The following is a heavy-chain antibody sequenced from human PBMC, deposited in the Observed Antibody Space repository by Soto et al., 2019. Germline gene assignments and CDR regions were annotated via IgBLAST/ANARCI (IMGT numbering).Heavy chain of an antibody. Sequence: EVQLVESGGDLVQPGGSLRLSCEASGFTFSSYDIHWVRQAPGKGPAWISYISSSGDTIYYSESVEGRFTTSGDNAKTSLFLQMNSLRAEDTAVYHCARGYVDTGPRGDMDVWGQGTTVTVSS. V-gene: IGHV3-48*03. CDR1: GFTFSSYD. J-gene: IGHJ6*02. CDR2: ISSSGDTI. CDR3: ARGYVDTGPRGDMDV. D-gene: IGHD5-18*01.